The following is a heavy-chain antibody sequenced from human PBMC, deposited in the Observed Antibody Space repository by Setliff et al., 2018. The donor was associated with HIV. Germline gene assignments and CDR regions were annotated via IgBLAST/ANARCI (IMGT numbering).Heavy chain of an antibody. CDR3: ARHPSYSSDHPPLYFDY. V-gene: IGHV4-39*01. D-gene: IGHD6-19*01. Sequence: PSETLSLTCTFSGGSISRGAYYWGWTRQPPGKGLEWIGSIYYSGRTYYNPSPKSRLTISVDTSKNHFSLTLNSVTAADTAVYYCARHPSYSSDHPPLYFDYWGQGTLVTVPQ. J-gene: IGHJ4*02. CDR1: GGSISRGAYY. CDR2: IYYSGRT.